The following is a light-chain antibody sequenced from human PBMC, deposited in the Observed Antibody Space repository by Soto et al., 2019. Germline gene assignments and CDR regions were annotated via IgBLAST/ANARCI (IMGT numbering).Light chain of an antibody. V-gene: IGKV3D-20*02. CDR2: GAS. Sequence: PGERVTLSCRASQSVSSSYLTWYQQKPGQAPRLLIYGASSRATGIPARFTGSGSGTDFTLTISSLEPEDFAVYYCQQRSNWPTFGPGTKVDIK. J-gene: IGKJ3*01. CDR1: QSVSSSY. CDR3: QQRSNWPT.